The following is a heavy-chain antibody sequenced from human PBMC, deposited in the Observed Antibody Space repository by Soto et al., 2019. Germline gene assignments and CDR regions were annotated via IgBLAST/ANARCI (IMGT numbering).Heavy chain of an antibody. V-gene: IGHV3-30-3*01. D-gene: IGHD3-10*01. CDR1: GFTFTLYA. CDR2: ISHDGSIK. Sequence: GGSLRLSCAASGFTFTLYAIHWVRQAPGKGLEWVAVISHDGSIKYYTDSVKGRFTISRDNSLHTVYLQMNSLGPEDTAVYFCARSSGVSTPDFDYWGQGALVTVPQ. J-gene: IGHJ4*02. CDR3: ARSSGVSTPDFDY.